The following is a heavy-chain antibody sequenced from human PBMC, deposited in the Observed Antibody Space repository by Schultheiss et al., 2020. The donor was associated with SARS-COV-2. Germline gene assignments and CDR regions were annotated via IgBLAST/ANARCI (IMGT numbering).Heavy chain of an antibody. D-gene: IGHD3-3*02. CDR1: GFTFSSYA. J-gene: IGHJ4*02. CDR2: ISGSGGST. CDR3: ARGISIFDYGDYLDY. V-gene: IGHV3-23*01. Sequence: GGSLRLSCAASGFTFSSYAMSWVRQAPGKGLEWVSAISGSGGSTYYADSVKGRFTISRDNSENTLYLHMNSLRAEDTAVYYCARGISIFDYGDYLDYWGQGILVTVSS.